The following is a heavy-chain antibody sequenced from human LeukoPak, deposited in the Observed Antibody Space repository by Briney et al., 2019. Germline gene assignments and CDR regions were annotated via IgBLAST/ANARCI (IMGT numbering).Heavy chain of an antibody. CDR2: INPSGGST. CDR1: GYTFTSYY. Sequence: ASVKVSCKASGYTFTSYYMHWVRQAPGQGLEWMGIINPSGGSTSYAQKFQGRVTMTRDMYTSTVYMELSSLRSEDTAVYYCARAPLELGDWFDPWGQGTLVTVSS. V-gene: IGHV1-46*01. D-gene: IGHD1-7*01. CDR3: ARAPLELGDWFDP. J-gene: IGHJ5*02.